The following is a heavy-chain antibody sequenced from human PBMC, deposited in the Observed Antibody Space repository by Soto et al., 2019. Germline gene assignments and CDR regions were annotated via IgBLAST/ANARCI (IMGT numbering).Heavy chain of an antibody. D-gene: IGHD3-22*01. V-gene: IGHV3-11*05. J-gene: IGHJ4*02. CDR2: ISSSSSYT. CDR3: ARADSGYYDSSGDYFDY. CDR1: GFTFSDYY. Sequence: QVPLVESGGGLVKPGGSLRLSCAASGFTFSDYYMSWIRQAPGKGLEWVSYISSSSSYTNYADSVKGRFTISRDNAKNSLYLQMNSLRAEDTAVYYCARADSGYYDSSGDYFDYWGQGTLVTVSS.